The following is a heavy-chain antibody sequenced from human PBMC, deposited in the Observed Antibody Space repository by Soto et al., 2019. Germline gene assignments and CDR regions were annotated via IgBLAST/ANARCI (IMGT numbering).Heavy chain of an antibody. CDR2: ISSSTSYV. CDR1: GFTFSRYG. Sequence: SLRLSCVASGFTFSRYGMNWLRQAPGKGLEWVASISSSTSYVYYADSVKGRFSTSRDNAKNILYLEMYALRTEDTAVYYCARDPSEGRVGNWFESWGQGTLVTVSS. CDR3: ARDPSEGRVGNWFES. J-gene: IGHJ5*01. V-gene: IGHV3-21*06. D-gene: IGHD2-2*01.